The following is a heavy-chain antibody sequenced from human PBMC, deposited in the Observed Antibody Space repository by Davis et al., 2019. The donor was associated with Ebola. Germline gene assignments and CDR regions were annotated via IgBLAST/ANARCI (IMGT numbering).Heavy chain of an antibody. J-gene: IGHJ6*02. CDR2: ISGDGGST. CDR3: ATGQGGPYYYYGMDV. Sequence: GESLKISCAASGFTFDDYAMHWVRQAPGKGLEWVSLISGDGGSTYYADSVKGRFTISRDNSKNSLYLQMNSLRTEDTALYYCATGQGGPYYYYGMDVWGQGTTVTVSS. D-gene: IGHD1-14*01. CDR1: GFTFDDYA. V-gene: IGHV3-43*02.